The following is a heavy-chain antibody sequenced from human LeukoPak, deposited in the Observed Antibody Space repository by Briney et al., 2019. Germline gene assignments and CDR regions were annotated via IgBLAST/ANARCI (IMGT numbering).Heavy chain of an antibody. V-gene: IGHV3-9*01. CDR1: GFTFDDYA. Sequence: PGGSLRLSCAASGFTFDDYAMHWVREAPGEGLGWVSGISWNSGSIGYADSVKGRFTISRDNAKNSLYLQMNSLRAEDTALYYCAKDLTDSSGYYSAFDIWGQQTMVGVSS. D-gene: IGHD3-22*01. J-gene: IGHJ3*02. CDR2: ISWNSGSI. CDR3: AKDLTDSSGYYSAFDI.